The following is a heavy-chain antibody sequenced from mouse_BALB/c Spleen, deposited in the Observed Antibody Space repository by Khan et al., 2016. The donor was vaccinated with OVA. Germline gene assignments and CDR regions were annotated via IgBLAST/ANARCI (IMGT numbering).Heavy chain of an antibody. V-gene: IGHV3-2*02. CDR1: GYSITSGYG. J-gene: IGHJ2*01. CDR3: ARTARIKY. D-gene: IGHD1-2*01. CDR2: ISYSGST. Sequence: EVQLQESGPGLVKPSQSLSLTCTVTGYSITSGYGWNWIRQFPGNKLAWMGYISYSGSTNYNPSLKSRISITRDTSKNQFFLQFNSVTTEDTAKNYCARTARIKYWGQGTTLTVSS.